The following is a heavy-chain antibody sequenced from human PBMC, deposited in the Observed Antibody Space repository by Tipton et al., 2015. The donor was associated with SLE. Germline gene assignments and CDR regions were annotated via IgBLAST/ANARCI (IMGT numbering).Heavy chain of an antibody. D-gene: IGHD6-13*01. J-gene: IGHJ6*02. CDR3: TRGEQQLARGGYYYYGMDV. CDR2: IYHSGST. CDR1: GYSISSGYY. Sequence: TLSLTCAVSGYSISSGYYWGYIRQPPGKGLEWIGNIYHSGSTYYNPSLKSRLTISVDTSKNQFSLKLSSVTAADTAVYYCTRGEQQLARGGYYYYGMDVWGQGTTVTVSS. V-gene: IGHV4-38-2*01.